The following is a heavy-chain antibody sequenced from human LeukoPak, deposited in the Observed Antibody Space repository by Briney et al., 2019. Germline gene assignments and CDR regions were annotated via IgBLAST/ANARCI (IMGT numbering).Heavy chain of an antibody. D-gene: IGHD2-15*01. J-gene: IGHJ5*02. V-gene: IGHV4-61*02. CDR2: IYTSGST. CDR3: ARAYCSGGSCYSSRGMFDP. CDR1: GNSISSGDYY. Sequence: TLSLTCTVSGNSISSGDYYWSWIRQPAGKGLEWIGRIYTSGSTTYNPSLKSRVTISGDTSENQFSLRLSSVTAADTAVYYCARAYCSGGSCYSSRGMFDPWGQGTLVTVSS.